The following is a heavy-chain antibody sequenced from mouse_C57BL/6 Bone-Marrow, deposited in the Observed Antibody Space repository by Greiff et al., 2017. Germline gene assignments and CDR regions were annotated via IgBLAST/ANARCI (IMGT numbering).Heavy chain of an antibody. CDR2: IYPGGGYT. Sequence: QVQLQQSGAELVRPGTSVKMSCKASGYTFTTYWIGWAKQRPGHGLEWIGDIYPGGGYTNYNEKFKGKATLTADKSSSTAYMQFSSLTSEDSAIYYGARWGPYYYGSSYLDYWGQGTTLTVSS. CDR1: GYTFTTYW. D-gene: IGHD1-1*01. J-gene: IGHJ2*01. V-gene: IGHV1-63*01. CDR3: ARWGPYYYGSSYLDY.